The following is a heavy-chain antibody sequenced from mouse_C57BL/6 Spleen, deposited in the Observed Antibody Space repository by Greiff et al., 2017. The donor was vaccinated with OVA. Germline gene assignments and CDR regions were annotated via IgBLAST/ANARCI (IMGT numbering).Heavy chain of an antibody. D-gene: IGHD2-14*01. V-gene: IGHV1-81*01. CDR2: IYPRSGNT. CDR3: ARNYRKDY. Sequence: VKLMESGAELARPGASVKLSCKASGYTFTSYGISWVKLRTGQGLEWIGEIYPRSGNTYYNEKFKGKATLTADKSSSTAYMELRSLTSEDSAGNYCARNYRKDYWGQGTTRTVSS. CDR1: GYTFTSYG. J-gene: IGHJ2*01.